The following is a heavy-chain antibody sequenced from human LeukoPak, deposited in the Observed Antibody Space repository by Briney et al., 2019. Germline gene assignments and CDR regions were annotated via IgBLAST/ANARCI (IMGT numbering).Heavy chain of an antibody. CDR2: IYTSGST. CDR1: GGSISSGFYY. Sequence: SETLSLTCTVSGGSISSGFYYWTWIRQPAGKGLEWIGRIYTSGSTNYNPSLKSRVTISVDTSKNQFSLKLSSVTAADTAVYYCARLRYFDWLEPYYFDYWGQGTLVTVSS. CDR3: ARLRYFDWLEPYYFDY. D-gene: IGHD3-9*01. J-gene: IGHJ4*02. V-gene: IGHV4-61*02.